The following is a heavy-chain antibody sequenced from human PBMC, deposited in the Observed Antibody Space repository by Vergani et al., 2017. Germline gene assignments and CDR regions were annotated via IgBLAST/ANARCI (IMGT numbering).Heavy chain of an antibody. D-gene: IGHD2-2*01. CDR3: ARSPRSGPAANIDY. CDR1: GGSISSGGYY. Sequence: QVQLQESGPGLVKPSQTLSLTCTVSGGSISSGGYYWSWIRQPPGKGLEWIGYIYYSGSTNYNPSLKSRVTISVDTSKNQFSLKLSSVTAADTAVYYCARSPRSGPAANIDYWGQGTLVTVSS. V-gene: IGHV4-61*08. J-gene: IGHJ4*02. CDR2: IYYSGST.